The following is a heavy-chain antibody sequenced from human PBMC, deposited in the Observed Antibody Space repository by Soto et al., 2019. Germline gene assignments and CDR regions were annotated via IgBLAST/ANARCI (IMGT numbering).Heavy chain of an antibody. V-gene: IGHV3-30*18. J-gene: IGHJ4*02. D-gene: IGHD3-22*01. Sequence: GGSLRLSCAASGFTFSSYGMHWVRQAPGKGLEWVAVISYDGSNKYYADSVKGRFTISRDNSKNTLYLQMNSLRAEDTAVYYCAKDWRYSSGRGYWGQGT. CDR2: ISYDGSNK. CDR1: GFTFSSYG. CDR3: AKDWRYSSGRGY.